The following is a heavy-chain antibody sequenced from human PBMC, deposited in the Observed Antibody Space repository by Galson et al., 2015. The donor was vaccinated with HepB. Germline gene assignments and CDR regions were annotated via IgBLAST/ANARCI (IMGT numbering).Heavy chain of an antibody. CDR1: GFTFSAYG. D-gene: IGHD5-24*01. CDR3: AKADGFNAVGS. Sequence: SLRLSCAASGFTFSAYGMHWFRQAPGKGPEWVATISHDGTKENYADSVKGRFSVNRDNSQRTLYLQMSSLTSEDSAFYYCAKADGFNAVGSWGQGTLVTVSS. CDR2: ISHDGTKE. J-gene: IGHJ5*02. V-gene: IGHV3-30*18.